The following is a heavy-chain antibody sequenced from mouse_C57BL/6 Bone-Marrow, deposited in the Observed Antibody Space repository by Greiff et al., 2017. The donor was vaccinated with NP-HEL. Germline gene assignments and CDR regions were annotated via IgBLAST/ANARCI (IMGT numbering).Heavy chain of an antibody. CDR2: IWSGGST. CDR3: ARGLRRMDY. CDR1: GFSLTSYG. J-gene: IGHJ4*01. D-gene: IGHD2-2*01. V-gene: IGHV2-2*01. Sequence: QVQLQQSGPGLVQPSQSLSITCTVSGFSLTSYGVHWVRQSPGKGLDWLGVIWSGGSTDYNAAFISRLSISKDNSKSQVFFKMNSLQADDTAIYYCARGLRRMDYWGQGTSVTVSS.